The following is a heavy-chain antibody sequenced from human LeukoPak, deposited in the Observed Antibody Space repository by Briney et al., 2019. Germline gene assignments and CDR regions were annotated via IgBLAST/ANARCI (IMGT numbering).Heavy chain of an antibody. CDR2: TKQDGSEK. CDR1: GFTFSSYW. Sequence: GGSLRLSCAASGFTFSSYWMSWVRQAPGKGLEWVANTKQDGSEKYYVDSVKGRFTISRDNAKNSLYLQMNSLRAEDTAVYYCARDVSRLLWFGESRAPEGFDPWGQGTLVTVSS. D-gene: IGHD3-10*01. J-gene: IGHJ5*02. CDR3: ARDVSRLLWFGESRAPEGFDP. V-gene: IGHV3-7*01.